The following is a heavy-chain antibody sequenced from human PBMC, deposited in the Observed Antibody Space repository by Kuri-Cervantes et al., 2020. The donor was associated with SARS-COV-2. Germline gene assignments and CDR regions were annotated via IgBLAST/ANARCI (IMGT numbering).Heavy chain of an antibody. V-gene: IGHV3-13*04. D-gene: IGHD3-10*01. CDR3: AKDRMVQGVIRGTAFDP. J-gene: IGHJ5*02. Sequence: GESLKISCAASGFTFSSYDMHWVRQATGKGLEWVSAIGTAGDTYYPGSVKGRFTISRDNAKNSLYLQMNSLGAEDTALYYCAKDRMVQGVIRGTAFDPWGQGTLVTVSS. CDR2: IGTAGDT. CDR1: GFTFSSYD.